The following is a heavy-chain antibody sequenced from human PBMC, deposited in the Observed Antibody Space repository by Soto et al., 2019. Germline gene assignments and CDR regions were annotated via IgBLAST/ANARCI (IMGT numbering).Heavy chain of an antibody. CDR3: ARDGPYYYASRMDV. CDR2: LHSGGDT. D-gene: IGHD3-10*01. V-gene: IGHV3-53*04. J-gene: IGHJ6*02. CDR1: GIPVSSNY. Sequence: EVQLVESGGGLVQPGGSLRLSCVASGIPVSSNYMTWVRQAPGKGLEWVSVLHSGGDTYYANSVKGRFTISRHDSTNTLVLQMNSLTAADTAVYYCARDGPYYYASRMDVWGQGTTVTVSS.